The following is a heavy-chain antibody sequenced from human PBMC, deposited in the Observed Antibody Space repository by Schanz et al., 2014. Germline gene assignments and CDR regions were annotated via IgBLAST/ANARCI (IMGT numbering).Heavy chain of an antibody. J-gene: IGHJ4*02. D-gene: IGHD3-16*01. CDR3: ARDYAGFDC. CDR2: IYTNDDT. Sequence: QVQLVESGGGVVQPGRSLRLSCAASGFTFSTYAIHWVRQAPGKRLEWVSVIYTNDDTSYADPVKGRFTISRDNAKNSLYLQMNSLRAEDTAVYYCARDYAGFDCWGQGTLVTVSS. CDR1: GFTFSTYA. V-gene: IGHV3-30*04.